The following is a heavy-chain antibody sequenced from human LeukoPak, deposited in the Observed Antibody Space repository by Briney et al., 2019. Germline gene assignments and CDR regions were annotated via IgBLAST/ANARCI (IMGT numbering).Heavy chain of an antibody. V-gene: IGHV6-1*01. CDR3: SKGWDVVVIPGAEFCF. Sequence: SQTLSLTCVISGDSVSRHNLAWNWIRQSPSRGLEWLGRTYYRSNWYTDYAPSVRSRVTITPDTSKNQVSLQLNSLTPEDTAVFYCSKGWDVVVIPGAEFCFWGPGILVNGSS. D-gene: IGHD2/OR15-2a*01. J-gene: IGHJ1*01. CDR1: GDSVSRHNLA. CDR2: TYYRSNWYT.